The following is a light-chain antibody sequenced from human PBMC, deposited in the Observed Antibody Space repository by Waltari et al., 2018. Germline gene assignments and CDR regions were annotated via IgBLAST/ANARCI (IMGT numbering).Light chain of an antibody. CDR1: QGISNS. J-gene: IGKJ1*01. CDR3: QQYYSTPT. Sequence: DIQMTQSPSSLSASVGDRVTITCRASQGISNSLAWYQQKPGKAPKLLLYAESRLESWVPSRFSGSGSGTDYTLTISSLQPEDFATYYCQQYYSTPTFGQGTKVEIK. CDR2: AES. V-gene: IGKV1-NL1*01.